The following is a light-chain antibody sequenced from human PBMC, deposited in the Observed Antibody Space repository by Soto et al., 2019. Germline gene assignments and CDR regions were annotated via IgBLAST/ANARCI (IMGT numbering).Light chain of an antibody. CDR2: DDN. CDR1: SSNIASNY. Sequence: QSVLTQPPSVSAAPGQRVTISCSGTSSNIASNYVSWYQQFPGTAPRLLIYDDNKRPSGIPDRFSASQSGTSATLGITGLQSGDEADYYCRTWDSSLSGGVFGTGTKLTVL. J-gene: IGLJ1*01. V-gene: IGLV1-51*01. CDR3: RTWDSSLSGGV.